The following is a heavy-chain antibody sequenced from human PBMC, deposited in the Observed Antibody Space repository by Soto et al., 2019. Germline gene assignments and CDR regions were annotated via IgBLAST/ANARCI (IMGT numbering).Heavy chain of an antibody. D-gene: IGHD3-22*01. CDR1: GYTFNTYG. CDR3: GRGRAHYYDNTGYSDY. J-gene: IGHJ4*02. Sequence: ASVKVSCKTSGYTFNTYGINWVRQAPGQGLELMGWISAYDGKTTYAEKFQGRVTLTTDTSTSTAYMELRSLRSADTAVYYCGRGRAHYYDNTGYSDYWGQGTLVTVSS. CDR2: ISAYDGKT. V-gene: IGHV1-18*01.